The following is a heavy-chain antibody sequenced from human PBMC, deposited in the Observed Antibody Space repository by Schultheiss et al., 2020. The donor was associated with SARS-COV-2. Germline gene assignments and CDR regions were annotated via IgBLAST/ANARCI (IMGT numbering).Heavy chain of an antibody. CDR1: GFTFSSYA. Sequence: GESLKISCAASGFTFSSYAMSWVRQAPGKGLEWVSAISGSGGSTYYADSVKGRFTISRDNSKNTLYLQMNSLRAEDTAVYYCAIKSGGLRGYSYGRIRLDYWGQGTLVTVSS. CDR3: AIKSGGLRGYSYGRIRLDY. D-gene: IGHD5-18*01. J-gene: IGHJ4*02. CDR2: ISGSGGST. V-gene: IGHV3-23*01.